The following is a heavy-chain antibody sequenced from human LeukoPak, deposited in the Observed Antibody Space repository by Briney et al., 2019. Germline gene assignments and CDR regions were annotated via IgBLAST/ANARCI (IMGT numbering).Heavy chain of an antibody. CDR2: ISSSSSTI. Sequence: PGGSLRLSCAASGFTFSSYSMNWVRQAPGKGLEWVSYISSSSSTIYYADSVKGRFTISRDNAKNSLYLQMNSLRAEDTAVYYCARVRYYDSSGYVDYWGQGTLVTVSS. V-gene: IGHV3-48*01. D-gene: IGHD3-22*01. CDR1: GFTFSSYS. CDR3: ARVRYYDSSGYVDY. J-gene: IGHJ4*02.